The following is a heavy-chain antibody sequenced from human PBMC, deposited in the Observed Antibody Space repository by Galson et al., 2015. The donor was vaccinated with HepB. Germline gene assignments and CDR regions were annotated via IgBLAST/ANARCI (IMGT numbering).Heavy chain of an antibody. Sequence: SPRLSCAASGLTFSGSAMHWVRQASGKGLEWVGRIRSKANSYATAYAASVKGRFTISRDDSMNTAYLQMNSLKTEDTAVYYCTRAGIVVVTATRRAFDPWGQGTLVTVSS. V-gene: IGHV3-73*01. CDR1: GLTFSGSA. CDR3: TRAGIVVVTATRRAFDP. CDR2: IRSKANSYAT. D-gene: IGHD2-21*02. J-gene: IGHJ5*02.